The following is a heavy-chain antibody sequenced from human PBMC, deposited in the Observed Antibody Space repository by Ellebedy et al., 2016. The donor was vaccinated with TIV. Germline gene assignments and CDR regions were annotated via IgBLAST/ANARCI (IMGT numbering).Heavy chain of an antibody. CDR3: AKGGWLRMLYNWFDP. CDR1: GGSISDNH. CDR2: TYDSGST. D-gene: IGHD5-12*01. Sequence: SETLSLTCTVSGGSISDNHWSWIRQSPGKGLEWIGYTYDSGSTTYNPSLKNRVTLSVDPSKNQFSLKMTAVTAADSAVYYCAKGGWLRMLYNWFDPWGQGTLVIVSS. J-gene: IGHJ5*02. V-gene: IGHV4-59*01.